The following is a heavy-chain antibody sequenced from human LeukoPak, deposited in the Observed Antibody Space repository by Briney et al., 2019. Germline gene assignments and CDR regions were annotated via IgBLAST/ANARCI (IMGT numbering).Heavy chain of an antibody. V-gene: IGHV4-39*01. CDR2: IYYSGST. Sequence: SETLSLTCTVSGGSISSSYYWGWIRQPPGKGLGWIGSIYYSGSTYYNPSLKSRVTISVDTSKNQFSLKLSSVTAADTAVYYCARVSLLWYYFDYWGQGTLVTVSS. J-gene: IGHJ4*02. CDR3: ARVSLLWYYFDY. CDR1: GGSISSSYY. D-gene: IGHD3-10*01.